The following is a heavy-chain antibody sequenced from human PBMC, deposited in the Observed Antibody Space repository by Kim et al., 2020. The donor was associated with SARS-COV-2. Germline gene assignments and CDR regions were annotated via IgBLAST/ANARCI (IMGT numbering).Heavy chain of an antibody. V-gene: IGHV7-4-1*02. J-gene: IGHJ4*02. CDR1: GYTFTNYA. D-gene: IGHD3-16*02. CDR3: ARVIWGSYRYTDS. CDR2: INTDTGNP. Sequence: ASVKVSCKASGYTFTNYAISWVRQAPGQGLERMGWINTDTGNPTYAQAFTGRFVFSVDTSVSTTYLQISSLKAEDTALYYCARVIWGSYRYTDSWGQGTL.